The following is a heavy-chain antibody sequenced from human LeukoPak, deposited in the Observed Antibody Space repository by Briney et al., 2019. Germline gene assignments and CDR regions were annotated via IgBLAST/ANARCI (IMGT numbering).Heavy chain of an antibody. Sequence: GGSLRLSCAASGFTFSSYTMNWVRQAPGKGLEWVSSITSSSRNTYYADSVTGRFTISRDNAENSLYLQMNSLRAGDTAVYYCARDGIQLWLTYGMDVWGQGTTVTVSS. D-gene: IGHD5-18*01. CDR3: ARDGIQLWLTYGMDV. CDR1: GFTFSSYT. V-gene: IGHV3-21*01. J-gene: IGHJ6*02. CDR2: ITSSSRNT.